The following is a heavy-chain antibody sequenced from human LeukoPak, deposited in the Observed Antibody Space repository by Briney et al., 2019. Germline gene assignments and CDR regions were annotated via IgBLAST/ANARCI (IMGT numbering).Heavy chain of an antibody. CDR3: AKWIVPRYYYDSSGYYFDY. V-gene: IGHV3-23*01. Sequence: GGSLRLSCAASGFTFSSYAMSWVRQAPGKGLEWVSTISGSGDNTYYADSVKGRFTISRDNSKNTLYLQMNSLRAEDTAVYYCAKWIVPRYYYDSSGYYFDYWGRGTLVTVSS. CDR2: ISGSGDNT. J-gene: IGHJ4*02. CDR1: GFTFSSYA. D-gene: IGHD3-22*01.